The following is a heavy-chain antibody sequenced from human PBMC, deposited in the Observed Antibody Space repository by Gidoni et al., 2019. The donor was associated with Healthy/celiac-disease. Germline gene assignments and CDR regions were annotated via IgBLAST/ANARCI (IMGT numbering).Heavy chain of an antibody. CDR3: ARDRTYYDFWSGTYYYYGMDV. CDR1: GFTFSSYW. Sequence: EVQLVESGGGLVHPGGSLRLSCAASGFTFSSYWMSWVRQAPGKGLEWVANIKQDGSEKYYVDSVKGRFTISRDNAKNSLYLQMNSLRAEDTAVYYCARDRTYYDFWSGTYYYYGMDVWGQGTTVTVSS. J-gene: IGHJ6*02. V-gene: IGHV3-7*01. CDR2: IKQDGSEK. D-gene: IGHD3-3*01.